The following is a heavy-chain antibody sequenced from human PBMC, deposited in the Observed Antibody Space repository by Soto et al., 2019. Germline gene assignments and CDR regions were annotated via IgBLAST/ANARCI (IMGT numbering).Heavy chain of an antibody. Sequence: QTLSLTGAISGCSVSSNSAAWNLIRQSPSRGLEWLGRTYYRSKWYNDYAVSVKSRITINPDTSKNQFSLQLNSVTPEDTAVYYCARDRKEALPYYYYGMDVWGQGTTVTVSS. CDR1: GCSVSSNSAA. V-gene: IGHV6-1*01. J-gene: IGHJ6*02. CDR3: ARDRKEALPYYYYGMDV. CDR2: TYYRSKWYN.